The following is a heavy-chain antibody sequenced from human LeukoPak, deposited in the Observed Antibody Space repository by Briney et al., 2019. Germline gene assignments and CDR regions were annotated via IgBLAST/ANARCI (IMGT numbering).Heavy chain of an antibody. D-gene: IGHD3-10*01. V-gene: IGHV4-30-2*01. J-gene: IGHJ4*02. CDR1: VGSISSGGYS. Sequence: TSQTLSLTCAVSVGSISSGGYSWSWIRQPPGKGLEWIGYIYHSGSTYYNPSLKSRVTISVDRSKNQFSLKLSSVTAADTAVYYCARITMVRGVFDYWGQGTLVTVSS. CDR2: IYHSGST. CDR3: ARITMVRGVFDY.